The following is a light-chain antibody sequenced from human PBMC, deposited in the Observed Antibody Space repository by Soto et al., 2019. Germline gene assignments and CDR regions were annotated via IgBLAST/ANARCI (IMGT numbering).Light chain of an antibody. Sequence: EVVLTRSPGTLSLSPGARATLSCRASETISSSHLAWYQQTPGQAPRLLLYRSSTRATGIPDRFSGSGSGTDFTLTISRLEPADAAVYYCQQYESLLWTFGQGTKLEIK. CDR3: QQYESLLWT. V-gene: IGKV3-20*01. CDR2: RSS. CDR1: ETISSSH. J-gene: IGKJ1*01.